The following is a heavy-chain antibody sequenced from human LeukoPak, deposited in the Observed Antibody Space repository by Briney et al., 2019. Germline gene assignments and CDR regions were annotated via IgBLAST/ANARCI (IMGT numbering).Heavy chain of an antibody. V-gene: IGHV3-23*01. Sequence: GGSLRLSCAASGFPFSSYAMSWVRQAPGKGLEWVSAISGSGGSTYYADSVKGRFTISRDNSKNTLYLQMNSLRAEDTAVYYCAKARPMVVTAIHFDYWGQGTLVTVSS. CDR2: ISGSGGST. CDR3: AKARPMVVTAIHFDY. CDR1: GFPFSSYA. J-gene: IGHJ4*02. D-gene: IGHD2-21*02.